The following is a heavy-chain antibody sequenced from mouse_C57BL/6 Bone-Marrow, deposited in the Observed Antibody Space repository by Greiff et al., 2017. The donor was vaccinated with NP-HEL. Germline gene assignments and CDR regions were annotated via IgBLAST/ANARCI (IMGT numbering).Heavy chain of an antibody. J-gene: IGHJ3*01. CDR3: AREFGYDYDRAFAY. V-gene: IGHV7-1*01. CDR1: GFTFSDFY. CDR2: SRNKANDYTT. Sequence: EVKVVESGGGLVQSGRSLRLSCATSGFTFSDFYMEWVRQAPGKGLEWIAASRNKANDYTTEYSASVKGRFIVSRDTSQSILYLQMNALRAEDTAIYYCAREFGYDYDRAFAYWGQGTLVTVSA. D-gene: IGHD2-4*01.